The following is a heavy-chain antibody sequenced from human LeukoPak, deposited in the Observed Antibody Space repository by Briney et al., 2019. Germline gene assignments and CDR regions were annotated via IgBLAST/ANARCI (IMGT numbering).Heavy chain of an antibody. V-gene: IGHV4-59*01. CDR1: GGSISNYY. J-gene: IGHJ4*02. CDR2: INYRGNT. D-gene: IGHD6-19*01. Sequence: SQTLSLTCTVAGGSISNYYWTWIRQPPGKGLEWIGYINYRGNTNYNPSLKNRVSMSVDMSKNQFSLKLRSVTAADTAVYFCAREGYSSGWNDCWGQGTLVTVSS. CDR3: AREGYSSGWNDC.